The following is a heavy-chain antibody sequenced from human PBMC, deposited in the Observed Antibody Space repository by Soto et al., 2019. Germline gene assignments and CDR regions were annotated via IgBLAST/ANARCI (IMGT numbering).Heavy chain of an antibody. Sequence: AVKVSCKASGGSFSMYAISCVEQSPGQGLEWMGGISTIFGTPSYAQKFQGRVTITADESTSTAYMELSSLRSEDTAVYYCAREYRNSSGRFDNWGQGTLVTVSS. CDR1: GGSFSMYA. J-gene: IGHJ4*02. V-gene: IGHV1-69*13. CDR3: AREYRNSSGRFDN. CDR2: ISTIFGTP. D-gene: IGHD6-6*01.